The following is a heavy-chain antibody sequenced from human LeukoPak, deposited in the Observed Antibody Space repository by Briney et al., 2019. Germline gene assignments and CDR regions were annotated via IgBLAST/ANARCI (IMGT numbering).Heavy chain of an antibody. Sequence: PGGSLRLSCAASGFTFSSYAMTWVRQAPGKGLEWVSAIGGSGGSTHYADSVKGRFTISRDNSKNTLFLQMNSLRAEDTAVYYCARLTGTTGFDYWGQGTLVTVSS. CDR1: GFTFSSYA. CDR3: ARLTGTTGFDY. V-gene: IGHV3-23*01. J-gene: IGHJ4*02. D-gene: IGHD1-1*01. CDR2: IGGSGGST.